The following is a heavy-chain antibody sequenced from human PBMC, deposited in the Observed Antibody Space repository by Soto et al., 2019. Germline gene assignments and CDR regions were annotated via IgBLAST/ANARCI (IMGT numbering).Heavy chain of an antibody. V-gene: IGHV3-7*01. D-gene: IGHD3-10*01. J-gene: IGHJ4*02. Sequence: GGSLRLSCAASGFTFSSYWMSWVRQAPGKGLEWVANIKQDGSEKYYVDSVKGRFTISRDNAKNSLYLQMNSLRAEDTAVYYCARSMVRGVIITFFGYWGQGTLVTV. CDR2: IKQDGSEK. CDR3: ARSMVRGVIITFFGY. CDR1: GFTFSSYW.